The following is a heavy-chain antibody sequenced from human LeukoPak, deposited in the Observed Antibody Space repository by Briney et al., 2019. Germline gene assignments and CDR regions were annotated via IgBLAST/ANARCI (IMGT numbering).Heavy chain of an antibody. J-gene: IGHJ3*02. CDR3: TRDQRYMENSGWYDAFDI. D-gene: IGHD6-19*01. CDR1: GFTFSSYA. V-gene: IGHV3-49*04. CDR2: IRSKAYGGTT. Sequence: HAGGSLRLSCAASGFTFSSYAMSWVRQAPGKGLEWVGFIRSKAYGGTTEYAASVKGRFTISRDDSKSIAYLQMNSLKTEDTAVYYCTRDQRYMENSGWYDAFDIWGQGTMVTVSS.